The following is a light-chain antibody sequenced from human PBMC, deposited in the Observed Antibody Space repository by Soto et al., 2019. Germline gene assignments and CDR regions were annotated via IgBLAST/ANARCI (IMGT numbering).Light chain of an antibody. Sequence: DIQMTQSPSSLSASVGDRVTITCRASQGIGTYLAWYQQKPGNVPKLLIYAASTLQSGVPSRFSGSGSGTEFTLTISSLQPEDVATYYCQKHNSAPPWTFGQGTKVEIK. CDR1: QGIGTY. J-gene: IGKJ1*01. CDR2: AAS. CDR3: QKHNSAPPWT. V-gene: IGKV1-27*01.